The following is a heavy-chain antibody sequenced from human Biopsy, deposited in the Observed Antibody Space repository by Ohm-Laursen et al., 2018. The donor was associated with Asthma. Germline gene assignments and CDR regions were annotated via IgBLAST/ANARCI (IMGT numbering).Heavy chain of an antibody. CDR3: ARGPELDV. CDR1: PGSFSGFF. J-gene: IGHJ6*02. V-gene: IGHV4-34*01. Sequence: GTLSLTCAVYPGSFSGFFWTWIRQSPGKGLEWIGETNERGVTNNNPSLKSRVIISIDTYWNRVSLKLTSVTAADTAVYYCARGPELDVWGRGTTVTVSS. CDR2: TNERGVT.